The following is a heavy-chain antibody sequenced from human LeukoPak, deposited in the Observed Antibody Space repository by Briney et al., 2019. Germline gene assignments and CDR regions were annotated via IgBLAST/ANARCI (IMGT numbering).Heavy chain of an antibody. Sequence: PGGSLRLSCAASGFTFSSYWMSWVRQAPGKGLEWVANINQDGSEKYYVDSVKGRFTISRDNAKNSLYLQMNSLRAEDTAVYYCARGKRKESGYERGYSYGYFDYWGQGTLVTVSS. J-gene: IGHJ4*02. D-gene: IGHD5-18*01. CDR3: ARGKRKESGYERGYSYGYFDY. CDR2: INQDGSEK. CDR1: GFTFSSYW. V-gene: IGHV3-7*01.